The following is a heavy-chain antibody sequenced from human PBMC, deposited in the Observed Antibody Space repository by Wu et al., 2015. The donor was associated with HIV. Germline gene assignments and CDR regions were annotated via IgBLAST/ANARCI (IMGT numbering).Heavy chain of an antibody. CDR3: AISDGTFSGVSDYYYMGV. CDR2: INPNNGNT. D-gene: IGHD2/OR15-2a*01. J-gene: IGHJ6*03. CDR1: GYKFIGYY. Sequence: QVQLVQSGAEVKKPGASVKVSCKASGYKFIGYYMHWVRQAPGQGLEWMGWINPNNGNTNYAQKFRGRVTMARETSVSTAYMELRSLRFDDTSVYYCAISDGTFSGVSDYYYMGVVGKGTTVTVSS. V-gene: IGHV1-2*02.